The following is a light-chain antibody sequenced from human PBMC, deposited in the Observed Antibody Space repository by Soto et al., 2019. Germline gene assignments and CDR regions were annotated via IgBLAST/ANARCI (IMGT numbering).Light chain of an antibody. Sequence: DIQMTQSPSSLSASIGDRVTITCRASQGISNYLAWYQQKPWKVPKLLIFAASTLQSGVPSRFSGSGSGTDFTLTISSLQPEDVATYYFQKYNSAPWTFGQGNKVEIK. CDR1: QGISNY. CDR2: AAS. V-gene: IGKV1-27*01. J-gene: IGKJ1*01. CDR3: QKYNSAPWT.